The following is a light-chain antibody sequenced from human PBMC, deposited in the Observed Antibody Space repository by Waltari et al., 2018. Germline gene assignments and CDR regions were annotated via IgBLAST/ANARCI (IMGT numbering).Light chain of an antibody. V-gene: IGKV3-20*01. CDR2: AAS. CDR1: QSISRY. CDR3: QNHERLPAV. Sequence: IVLTQSPGTLSLSPGERATLSCRASQSISRYLAWYQQKPGQAPRLFIYAASSRATGIRDRFSGSGSGTDFSLTISRLEPEDFAVYFCQNHERLPAVFGQGTKVEIK. J-gene: IGKJ1*01.